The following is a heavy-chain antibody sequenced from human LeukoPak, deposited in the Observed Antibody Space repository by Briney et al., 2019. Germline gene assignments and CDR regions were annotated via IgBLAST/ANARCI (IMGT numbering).Heavy chain of an antibody. J-gene: IGHJ4*02. D-gene: IGHD6-13*01. Sequence: EASVKVSCKASGGTFSSYTISWVRQAPEQGLEWMGEIIPIFGTANYAQKFQGRVTITADKSTSTAYMELSSLRSEDTAVYYCASGSSSWSRWGQGTLVTVSS. CDR1: GGTFSSYT. V-gene: IGHV1-69*06. CDR3: ASGSSSWSR. CDR2: IIPIFGTA.